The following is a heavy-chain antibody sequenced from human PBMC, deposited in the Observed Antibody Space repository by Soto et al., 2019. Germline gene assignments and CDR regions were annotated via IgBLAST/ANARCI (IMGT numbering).Heavy chain of an antibody. CDR2: IYWDDDK. V-gene: IGHV2-5*02. J-gene: IGHJ4*02. CDR1: GFSLNTSGVG. CDR3: AHRVLRTVFGLVTTTAIYFDF. Sequence: QITLNESGPTQVKPRQTLKLTCTFSGFSLNTSGVGVAWIRQSPGKAPERLALIYWDDDKRYSPSLKSRLTITKDTSKNQVVLTMADLDPADTATYYCAHRVLRTVFGLVTTTAIYFDFWGQGTPVAVSS. D-gene: IGHD3-3*01.